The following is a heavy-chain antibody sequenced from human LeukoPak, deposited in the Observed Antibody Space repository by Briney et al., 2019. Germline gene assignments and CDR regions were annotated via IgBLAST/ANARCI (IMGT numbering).Heavy chain of an antibody. CDR1: GYTFTGYY. CDR2: INPNSGGT. Sequence: ASVKVSCKASGYTFTGYYMHWVRQAPGQGLEWMGWINPNSGGTNYAQKFQGRVTMTRDTSISTAYMELSRLRSDDTAVYYCARANPYGSGSLVNWGQGTLVTVSS. D-gene: IGHD3-10*01. J-gene: IGHJ4*02. V-gene: IGHV1-2*02. CDR3: ARANPYGSGSLVN.